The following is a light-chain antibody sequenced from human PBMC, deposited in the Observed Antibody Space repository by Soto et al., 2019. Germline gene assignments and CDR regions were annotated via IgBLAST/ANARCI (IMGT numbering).Light chain of an antibody. CDR2: AAS. J-gene: IGKJ1*01. CDR1: QSINRW. Sequence: DIQMTQSPSTLSASVGDIVTITCRARQSINRWMAWYQPTTGKGPKLLIYAASSLQSGVPSRLSGSRSGRDITLIISSVQPEDFATYYGQQSYSTPPRFGHGSRVGI. CDR3: QQSYSTPPR. V-gene: IGKV1-39*01.